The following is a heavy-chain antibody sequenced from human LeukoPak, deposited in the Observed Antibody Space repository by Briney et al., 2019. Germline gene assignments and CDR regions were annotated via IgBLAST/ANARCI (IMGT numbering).Heavy chain of an antibody. Sequence: SETLSLTCTVSGGSISSHYWSWIRQPPGKGLEWIGYIYYSGSTNYNPSLKSQVTISVDTSKNQFSLKLSSVTAADTAMYYCARVRDSGGYNGHFDYWAQETLVTVSS. D-gene: IGHD3-22*01. J-gene: IGHJ4*02. CDR2: IYYSGST. V-gene: IGHV4-59*11. CDR3: ARVRDSGGYNGHFDY. CDR1: GGSISSHY.